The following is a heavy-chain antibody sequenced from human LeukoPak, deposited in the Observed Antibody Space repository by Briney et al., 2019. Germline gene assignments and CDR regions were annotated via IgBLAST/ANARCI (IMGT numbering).Heavy chain of an antibody. V-gene: IGHV4-59*01. CDR3: AREDSSGYPYFDY. CDR1: GGSLSSYY. J-gene: IGHJ4*02. D-gene: IGHD3-22*01. Sequence: SETLSLTCTVSGGSLSSYYWSWIRQPPGKGLEWIGYIYYSGSTNYNPSLKSRVTISVDTSKNQFSLKLSSVTAADTAVYYCAREDSSGYPYFDYWGQGTLVTVSS. CDR2: IYYSGST.